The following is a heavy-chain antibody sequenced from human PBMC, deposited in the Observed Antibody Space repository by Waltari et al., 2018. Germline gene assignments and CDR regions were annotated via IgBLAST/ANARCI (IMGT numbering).Heavy chain of an antibody. CDR3: ATHNLVRRPDSGSYYYWFDP. D-gene: IGHD1-26*01. CDR2: FVPEDGET. Sequence: QVQLVQSGAEVKKPGASVKVSCKVSGYTLTELSMHWVRQAPGKGLEWMGGFVPEDGETSYAQKFQGRVTMTEDTSTDTAYMELSSLRSEDTAVYYCATHNLVRRPDSGSYYYWFDPWGQGTLVTVSS. J-gene: IGHJ5*02. V-gene: IGHV1-24*01. CDR1: GYTLTELS.